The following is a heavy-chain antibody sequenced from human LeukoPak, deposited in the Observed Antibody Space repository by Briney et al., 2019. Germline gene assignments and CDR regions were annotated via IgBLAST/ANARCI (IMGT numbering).Heavy chain of an antibody. V-gene: IGHV3-7*01. CDR2: IKHDGSEK. Sequence: ETLSPTCTVSGYSISSGYYWGWIRQPPGKGLEWVANIKHDGSEKYYVDSVKGRFTISRDNAKNSLYLQMNSLRAEDTAIYSCARDSLRYCSGDSCYYNYWGQGTLVTVSS. CDR1: GYSISSGYY. J-gene: IGHJ4*02. D-gene: IGHD2-15*01. CDR3: ARDSLRYCSGDSCYYNY.